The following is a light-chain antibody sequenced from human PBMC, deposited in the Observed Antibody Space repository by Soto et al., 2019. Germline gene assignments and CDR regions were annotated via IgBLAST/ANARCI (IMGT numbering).Light chain of an antibody. Sequence: QSALTQPASVSGSPGESITISCTGTSNDIGGYKYVSWYQQHPGKAPKLIIYDVYNRPSGVSNRFSGSKSGNTASLTISGLQVEDETDYYCASFTTTSSYVFGTGTKVTVL. CDR2: DVY. J-gene: IGLJ1*01. CDR3: ASFTTTSSYV. CDR1: SNDIGGYKY. V-gene: IGLV2-14*03.